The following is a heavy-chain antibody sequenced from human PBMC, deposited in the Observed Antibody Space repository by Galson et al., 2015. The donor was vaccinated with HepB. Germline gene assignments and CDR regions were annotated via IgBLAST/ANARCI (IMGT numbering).Heavy chain of an antibody. Sequence: SLRLSCAASGFTFSSYWMSWVRQAPGKGLEWVANIKQDGSEKYYVDSVKGRFTISRDNAKNSLYLQMNSLRAEDTAVYYCATGRYNWDFDYWGQGTLVTVSS. CDR2: IKQDGSEK. V-gene: IGHV3-7*03. CDR1: GFTFSSYW. J-gene: IGHJ4*02. CDR3: ATGRYNWDFDY. D-gene: IGHD5-24*01.